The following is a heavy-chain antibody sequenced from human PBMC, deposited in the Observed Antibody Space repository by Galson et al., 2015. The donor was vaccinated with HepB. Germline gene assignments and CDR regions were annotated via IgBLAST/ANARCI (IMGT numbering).Heavy chain of an antibody. CDR1: GGTFSSYA. V-gene: IGHV1-69*13. Sequence: SVKVSCKASGGTFSSYAISWVRQAPGQGLEWMGGIIPIFGTANYAQKFQGRVTITADESTGTAYMELSSLRSEDTAVYYCASDCSGGSCYFDYWGQGTLVTVSS. D-gene: IGHD2-15*01. CDR3: ASDCSGGSCYFDY. CDR2: IIPIFGTA. J-gene: IGHJ4*02.